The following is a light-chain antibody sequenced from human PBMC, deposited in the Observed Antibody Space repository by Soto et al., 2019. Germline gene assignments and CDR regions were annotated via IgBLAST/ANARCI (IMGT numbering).Light chain of an antibody. Sequence: QSALTQPASVSGSPGQSITISCTGTNSDVGYYDSVSWYQHHPDQAPKLIISEVINRPSGVSNRFSAFKSGHTASLTISGLQAEDEADYFCASYTVNSIWVFGGGTKLTVL. J-gene: IGLJ3*02. CDR2: EVI. CDR1: NSDVGYYDS. CDR3: ASYTVNSIWV. V-gene: IGLV2-14*01.